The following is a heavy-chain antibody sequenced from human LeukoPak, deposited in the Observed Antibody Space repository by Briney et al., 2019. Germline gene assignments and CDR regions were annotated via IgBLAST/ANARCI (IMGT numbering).Heavy chain of an antibody. J-gene: IGHJ4*02. D-gene: IGHD3-16*02. CDR3: ARVDDYVWGSNHY. CDR2: IYYSGST. CDR1: GGSISSYY. V-gene: IGHV4-59*01. Sequence: SETLFLTCTVSGGSISSYYWSWIRQPPGKGLEWIGYIYYSGSTNYNPSLKSRVTISVDTSKNQFSLKLSSVTAADTAVYYCARVDDYVWGSNHYWGQGPLVTVS.